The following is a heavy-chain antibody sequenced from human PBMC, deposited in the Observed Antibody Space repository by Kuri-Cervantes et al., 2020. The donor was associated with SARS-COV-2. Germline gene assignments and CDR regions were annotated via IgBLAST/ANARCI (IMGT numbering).Heavy chain of an antibody. CDR1: GGSFSGYY. CDR2: IYYSGST. Sequence: SETLSLTCAVYGGSFSGYYWSWIRQPPGKGLEWIGYIYYSGSTNYNPSLKSRVTISVDTSKNQFSLKLSSVTAADTAVYYCARGLGMFDYWGQGTLVTVSS. J-gene: IGHJ4*02. D-gene: IGHD7-27*01. V-gene: IGHV4-59*01. CDR3: ARGLGMFDY.